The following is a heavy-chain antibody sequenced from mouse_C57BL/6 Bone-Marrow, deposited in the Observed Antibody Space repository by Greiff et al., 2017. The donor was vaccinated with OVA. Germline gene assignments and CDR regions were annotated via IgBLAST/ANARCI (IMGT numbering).Heavy chain of an antibody. CDR3: ARKGTTMVTTFDY. J-gene: IGHJ2*01. D-gene: IGHD2-2*01. CDR1: GYTFTSYW. V-gene: IGHV1-64*01. Sequence: VQLQQPGAELVKPGASVKLSCKASGYTFTSYWMHWVKQRPGQGLEWIGMIHPNSGSTNYNEKFKSKATLTVDKSSSTAYMQLSSLTSEDSAVYFCARKGTTMVTTFDYWGPGTTLTVSS. CDR2: IHPNSGST.